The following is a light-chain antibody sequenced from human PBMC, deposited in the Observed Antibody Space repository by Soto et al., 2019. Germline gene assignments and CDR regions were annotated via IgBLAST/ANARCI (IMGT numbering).Light chain of an antibody. CDR2: DAS. Sequence: EIVMTQSPGTLSVSPGERATLSCRASQSVTSDLAWYQQRPGQAPRLLIYDASTRATGVAARFSGSGSGTEFTLTISRLQPEDSAVYYCQQYNRWPPITFGQGTRLEIK. CDR3: QQYNRWPPIT. CDR1: QSVTSD. V-gene: IGKV3-15*01. J-gene: IGKJ5*01.